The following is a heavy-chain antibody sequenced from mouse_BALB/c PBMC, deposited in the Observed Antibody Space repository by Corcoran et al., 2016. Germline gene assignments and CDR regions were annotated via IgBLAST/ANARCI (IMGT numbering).Heavy chain of an antibody. CDR1: GYTFTAYY. CDR3: AREADWYFDV. V-gene: IGHV1-26*01. J-gene: IGHJ1*01. CDR2: INPNNGGT. Sequence: EVQLQQSGPELVKPGASLKMSCKASGYTFTAYYIMWVKQSHGKGLEWIGDINPNNGGTSYNQKFKGKATLTVDKSSSTAYMQLNSLTSEDSAVYYCAREADWYFDVWGAGTTVTVSS.